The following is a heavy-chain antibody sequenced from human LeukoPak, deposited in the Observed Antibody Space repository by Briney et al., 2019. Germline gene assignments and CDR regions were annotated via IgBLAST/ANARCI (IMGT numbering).Heavy chain of an antibody. D-gene: IGHD2/OR15-2a*01. J-gene: IGHJ5*02. Sequence: ASVTVSCMASGYTFTSYDINWGRQATGQGLEWMGWMNPNSGNTGYQQKFQGRVTMTRNTPISTAYMELSSLRSEDTAVYYCARQRRIRETWFDPWGQGTLVTVSS. CDR2: MNPNSGNT. CDR3: ARQRRIRETWFDP. V-gene: IGHV1-8*01. CDR1: GYTFTSYD.